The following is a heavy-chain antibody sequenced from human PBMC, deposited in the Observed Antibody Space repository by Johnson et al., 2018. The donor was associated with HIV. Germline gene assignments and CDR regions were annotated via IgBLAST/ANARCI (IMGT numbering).Heavy chain of an antibody. D-gene: IGHD3-3*01. V-gene: IGHV3-43*01. CDR1: GFTFSSYG. J-gene: IGHJ3*02. Sequence: VQLVESGGGVVQPGRSLRLSCVASGFTFSSYGMHWVRQAPGKGLEWLSLISWDGGSTYYADSVKGRFTISRDNSKNSLYLQMSSLRTEDTALYYCVKDIQVGVSDAFDIWGQGTTVTVSS. CDR3: VKDIQVGVSDAFDI. CDR2: ISWDGGST.